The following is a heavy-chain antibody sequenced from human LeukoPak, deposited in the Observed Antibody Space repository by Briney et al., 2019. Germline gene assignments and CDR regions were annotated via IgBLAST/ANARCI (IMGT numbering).Heavy chain of an antibody. J-gene: IGHJ4*02. CDR1: GFTFSDFH. D-gene: IGHD1-26*01. CDR3: ARLSGTYSRGGDH. CDR2: ISGSGYAI. Sequence: GGSLRLSCTASGFTFSDFHMSWIRQAPGKGLEWVSHISGSGYAIHHPGSVKGRFTISRDNAKNSLYLQMNSLKVEDSAVYYCARLSGTYSRGGDHWGQGTLVTVSS. V-gene: IGHV3-11*01.